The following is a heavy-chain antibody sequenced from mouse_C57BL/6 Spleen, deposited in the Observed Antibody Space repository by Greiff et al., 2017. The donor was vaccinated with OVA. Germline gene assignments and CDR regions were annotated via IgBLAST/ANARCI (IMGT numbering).Heavy chain of an antibody. CDR2: ISYDGSN. D-gene: IGHD1-2*01. CDR1: GYSITSGYF. V-gene: IGHV3-6*01. CDR3: ARDQVTTAAY. Sequence: EVQLVESGPGLVKPSQSLSLSCSVSGYSITSGYFWNWIRQFPGNKLEWMGYISYDGSNKYNPSLKNRTSITRDTSKNQFFLKLNSVTTEDTATYYCARDQVTTAAYWGQGTLVTVSA. J-gene: IGHJ3*01.